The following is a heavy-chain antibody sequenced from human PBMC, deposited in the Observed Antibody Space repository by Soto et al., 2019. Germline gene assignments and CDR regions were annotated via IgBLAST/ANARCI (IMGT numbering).Heavy chain of an antibody. J-gene: IGHJ6*02. CDR2: ISGSGGST. D-gene: IGHD3-3*01. V-gene: IGHV3-23*01. CDR1: GFTFSSYA. CDR3: AKGSGVPQITIFGVVIDYYYYGMDV. Sequence: PGGSLRLSCAASGFTFSSYAMSWVRQAPGKGLEWVSAISGSGGSTYYADSVKGRFTISRDNSKNTLYLQMNSLRAEDTAVYYCAKGSGVPQITIFGVVIDYYYYGMDVWGQGTTVTVYS.